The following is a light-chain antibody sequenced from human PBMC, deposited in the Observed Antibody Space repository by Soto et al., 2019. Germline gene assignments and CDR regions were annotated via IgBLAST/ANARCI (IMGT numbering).Light chain of an antibody. CDR2: DVS. J-gene: IGLJ1*01. CDR1: SSDVGGYNY. Sequence: QSALTQPASVSGSPGQSIAISCTGTSSDVGGYNYVSWYQQHPGKAPKLLIYDVSNRTSGVSNRFSGSKSGNTASLTISGLQTEVEAEYYCSSYTSSSTQDVFGTGTTLTVL. V-gene: IGLV2-14*01. CDR3: SSYTSSSTQDV.